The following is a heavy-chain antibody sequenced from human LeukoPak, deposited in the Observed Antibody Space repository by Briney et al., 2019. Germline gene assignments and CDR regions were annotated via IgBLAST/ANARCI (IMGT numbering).Heavy chain of an antibody. CDR3: ARDQSGWFDP. V-gene: IGHV4-4*02. CDR1: GGSISSSNW. CDR2: IYHGGST. Sequence: PSGTLSLTCAVSGGSISSSNWGSWVRQPPWKGLEWSGEIYHGGSTNYNPSLKRRFTISVDKSTTQFSLKLSSVTAADTAVYSCARDQSGWFDPWGQGTLVTVSS. J-gene: IGHJ5*02. D-gene: IGHD3-10*01.